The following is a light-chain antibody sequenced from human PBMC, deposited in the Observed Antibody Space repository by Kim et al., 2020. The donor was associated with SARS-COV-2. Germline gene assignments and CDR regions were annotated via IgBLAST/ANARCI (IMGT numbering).Light chain of an antibody. CDR3: QQYNDWPRT. CDR2: GAS. V-gene: IGKV3-15*01. Sequence: EIVMTQSPATLSVSPGERATLSCRASQTINTYLAWYQQHPGQPPRLLIYGASTRATGIPARFGGSGSGTEFTLTNSSLQSEDFAVYYCQQYNDWPRTFGQGTKVDIK. J-gene: IGKJ1*01. CDR1: QTINTY.